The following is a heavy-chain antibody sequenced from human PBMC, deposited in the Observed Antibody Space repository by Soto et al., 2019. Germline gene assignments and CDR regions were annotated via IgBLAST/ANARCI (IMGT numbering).Heavy chain of an antibody. CDR2: ISYDGSEK. D-gene: IGHD2-2*02. V-gene: IGHV3-30*18. Sequence: GGSLRLSCAASGFTFNTYGMHWVRQAPGKGLEWVAVISYDGSEKYYVDSVKGRFTISKDNSKNTLYLQMNSLRPEDTAVYYCAKSPNFYCSSPNCYKYYFDHWGQGTRVTVSS. J-gene: IGHJ4*02. CDR1: GFTFNTYG. CDR3: AKSPNFYCSSPNCYKYYFDH.